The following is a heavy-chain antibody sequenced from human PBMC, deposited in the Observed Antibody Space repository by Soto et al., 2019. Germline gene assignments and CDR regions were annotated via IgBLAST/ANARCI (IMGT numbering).Heavy chain of an antibody. V-gene: IGHV3-15*01. CDR1: GFTFSNAW. CDR2: IKSKTDGGTT. CDR3: TTEASGEVTFDP. Sequence: GGSLRLSCAASGFTFSNAWMSWVRQAPGKGLEWVGRIKSKTDGGTTDYAAPVKGRFTISRDDSKNTLYLQMNSLKTEDTAVYYCTTEASGEVTFDPWGQGTLVTVSS. J-gene: IGHJ5*02.